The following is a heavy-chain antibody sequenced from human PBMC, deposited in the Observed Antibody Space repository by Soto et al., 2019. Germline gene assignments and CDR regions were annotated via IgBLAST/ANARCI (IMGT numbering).Heavy chain of an antibody. CDR1: VGSFSSSSYY. Sequence: SETLSLTCAVYVGSFSSSSYYWGWIRQPPGKGLEWIGSIYYSGSTYYNPSLKSRVTISVDTSKNQFSLKLSSVTAADTAVYYCARLGPSIAARPAYWGQGTLVTVSS. D-gene: IGHD6-6*01. J-gene: IGHJ4*02. CDR3: ARLGPSIAARPAY. CDR2: IYYSGST. V-gene: IGHV4-39*01.